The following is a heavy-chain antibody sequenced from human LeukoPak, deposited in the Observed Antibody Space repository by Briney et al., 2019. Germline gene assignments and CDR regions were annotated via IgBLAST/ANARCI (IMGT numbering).Heavy chain of an antibody. V-gene: IGHV3-66*04. CDR1: GFTVSSNY. J-gene: IGHJ4*02. Sequence: GGSLRLSCAASGFTVSSNYMSWVRQAPGKGLEWVSVIYSGDSTYYADSVKGRFTISRDNSKNTLYLQMNSLRAEDTAVFYCARLRTTVVTPSYFDYWGQGALVTVSS. CDR2: IYSGDST. D-gene: IGHD4-23*01. CDR3: ARLRTTVVTPSYFDY.